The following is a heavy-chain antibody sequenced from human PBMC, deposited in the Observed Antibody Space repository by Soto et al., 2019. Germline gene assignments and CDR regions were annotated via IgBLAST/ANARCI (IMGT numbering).Heavy chain of an antibody. Sequence: QVQLVDSVGGLVKPGGSLRLSCAASGFIFSDFHMTWIRQAPGKGLELVAYISSRGDTIYYADSVRGRITISRDNDKDSLFLQMSSLRVEDTAVYYCVRDRRISGINRGLDYWGRGTLVTVSS. V-gene: IGHV3-11*01. J-gene: IGHJ4*02. CDR3: VRDRRISGINRGLDY. CDR1: GFIFSDFH. D-gene: IGHD1-20*01. CDR2: ISSRGDTI.